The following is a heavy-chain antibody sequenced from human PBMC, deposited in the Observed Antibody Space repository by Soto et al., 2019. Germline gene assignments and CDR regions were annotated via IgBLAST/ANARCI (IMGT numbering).Heavy chain of an antibody. CDR1: GGTFSSYA. V-gene: IGHV1-69*01. CDR2: IIPIFGTA. Sequence: SVTVSCTASGGTFSSYAISWVRQAPGQGLEWMGGIIPIFGTANYAQKFQGRVTITADESTSTAYMELSSLRSEDTAVYYCARGSGPVAPFDYWGQGTLGTFAS. D-gene: IGHD2-15*01. J-gene: IGHJ4*02. CDR3: ARGSGPVAPFDY.